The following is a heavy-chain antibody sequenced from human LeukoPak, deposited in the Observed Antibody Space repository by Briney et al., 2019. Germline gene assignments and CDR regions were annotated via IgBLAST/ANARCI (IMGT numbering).Heavy chain of an antibody. CDR2: NYYSGST. V-gene: IGHV4-61*01. D-gene: IGHD6-13*01. Sequence: PSETLSLTCTFSVGSVSSGCYYWSWIRQPPGKGLEWIGYNYYSGSTNYNASLKSRHNISVDTPKNQLSLKQRSVPADDRALHYCARGREYSSSWYALGHWGQGTLVTVS. CDR1: VGSVSSGCYY. CDR3: ARGREYSSSWYALGH. J-gene: IGHJ4*02.